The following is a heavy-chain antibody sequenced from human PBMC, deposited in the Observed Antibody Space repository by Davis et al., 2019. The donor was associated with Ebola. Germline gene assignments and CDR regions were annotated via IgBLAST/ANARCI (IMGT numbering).Heavy chain of an antibody. V-gene: IGHV3-23*01. Sequence: PGGSLRLSCAASGFTFSSYAMSSVRHAPGKGLEWVSAISGSGGSTYYADSVKGRFTISRDNSKNTLYLQMNSLRAEDTAVYYCANGGYGSGDNWFDPWGQGTLVTVSS. CDR3: ANGGYGSGDNWFDP. CDR1: GFTFSSYA. D-gene: IGHD3-10*01. J-gene: IGHJ5*02. CDR2: ISGSGGST.